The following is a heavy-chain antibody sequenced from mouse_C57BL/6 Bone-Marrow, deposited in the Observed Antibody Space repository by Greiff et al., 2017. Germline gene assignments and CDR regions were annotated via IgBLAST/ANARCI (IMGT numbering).Heavy chain of an antibody. Sequence: QVQLQQPGAELVKPGASVKMSCKASGYTFTRYWITWVKQRPGQGLEWIGDIYPGSGSTNYNEKFKSKATLPVDTSSSTAYMQLSSLTSEDSAVYYCARWSYAMDYWGQGTSVTVSS. J-gene: IGHJ4*01. CDR3: ARWSYAMDY. CDR2: IYPGSGST. CDR1: GYTFTRYW. V-gene: IGHV1-55*01.